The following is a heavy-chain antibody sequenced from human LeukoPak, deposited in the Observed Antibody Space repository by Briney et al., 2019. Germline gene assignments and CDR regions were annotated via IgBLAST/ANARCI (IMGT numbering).Heavy chain of an antibody. CDR1: GDSVSSNSAA. J-gene: IGHJ4*02. CDR2: TYYRSKWYD. D-gene: IGHD3-16*01. V-gene: IGHV6-1*01. CDR3: ARETSPGGHFDY. Sequence: QTDTLICAISGDSVSSNSAAWNWIRQSPSRGLEWLGRTYYRSKWYDYYAVSVKSRITINPDTSKNQFSLQLNSVSPEDTAVYYCARETSPGGHFDYWGEGTLVTVSS.